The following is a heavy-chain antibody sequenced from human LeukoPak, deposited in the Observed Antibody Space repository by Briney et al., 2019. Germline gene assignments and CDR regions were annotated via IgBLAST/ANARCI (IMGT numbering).Heavy chain of an antibody. Sequence: ASVKVSCKASGYTFTSYAIHWVRQAPGQRLEWMGWISAGNGNTKYSQNFQGRVTFISNASATTAFMELSSLRSEDAAVYYCARDSGSGSNDYWGQGTLVTVSS. CDR2: ISAGNGNT. CDR3: ARDSGSGSNDY. CDR1: GYTFTSYA. D-gene: IGHD1-26*01. V-gene: IGHV1-3*01. J-gene: IGHJ4*02.